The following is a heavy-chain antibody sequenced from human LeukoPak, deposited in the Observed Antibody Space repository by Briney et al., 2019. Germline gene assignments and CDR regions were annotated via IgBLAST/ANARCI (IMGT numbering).Heavy chain of an antibody. D-gene: IGHD3-22*01. CDR3: AIMHGYYDGSGYWVQ. Sequence: GGSLRLSCAASGFTFGSYGMSWVHQAPGKGLEWVSFITPNADRTSYADSVEGRFTISRDNPRNTLYMQMNSLRDEDTAVYYCAIMHGYYDGSGYWVQWGQGTLVTVSS. J-gene: IGHJ1*01. CDR1: GFTFGSYG. V-gene: IGHV3-23*01. CDR2: ITPNADRT.